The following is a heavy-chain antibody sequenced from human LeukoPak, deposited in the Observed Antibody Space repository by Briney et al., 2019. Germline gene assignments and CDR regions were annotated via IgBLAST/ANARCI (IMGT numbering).Heavy chain of an antibody. CDR1: GFTFDDYA. D-gene: IGHD5-18*01. J-gene: IGHJ3*02. Sequence: QAGGSLRLSCAASGFTFDDYAMHWVRQAPGKGLEWVSGISWNSGSIGYADSVKGRFTISRDNAKNSLYLQMNSLRVEDTALYYCAKAGYSYGPDAFDIWGQGTMVTVSS. CDR2: ISWNSGSI. V-gene: IGHV3-9*01. CDR3: AKAGYSYGPDAFDI.